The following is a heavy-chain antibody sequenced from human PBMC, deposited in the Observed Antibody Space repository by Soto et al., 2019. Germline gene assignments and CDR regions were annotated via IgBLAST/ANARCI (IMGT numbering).Heavy chain of an antibody. Sequence: SVKVSCKASGGTFSSYAISWVRQAPGQGLEWMGGIIPIFGTANYAQKFQGRVTITADESTSTAYMELSSLRSKDTAVYYCAWAGVLRFLEWSEYYYYYYGMDVWGQGTTVTVSS. V-gene: IGHV1-69*13. J-gene: IGHJ6*02. CDR2: IIPIFGTA. CDR1: GGTFSSYA. D-gene: IGHD3-3*01. CDR3: AWAGVLRFLEWSEYYYYYYGMDV.